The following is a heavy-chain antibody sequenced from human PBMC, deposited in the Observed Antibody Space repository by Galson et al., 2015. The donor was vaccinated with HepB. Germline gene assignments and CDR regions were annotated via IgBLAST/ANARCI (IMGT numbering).Heavy chain of an antibody. CDR2: INAGNGNT. V-gene: IGHV1-3*01. D-gene: IGHD5-12*01. CDR3: ARGVDSGYEFDY. CDR1: GYTFTSYA. Sequence: SVKVSCKASGYTFTSYAMHWVRQAPGQRLEWMGWINAGNGNTKYSQKFQGRVTITRDTSASTAYMELSSLRSEDTAVYYCARGVDSGYEFDYWGQGTLVTVSS. J-gene: IGHJ4*02.